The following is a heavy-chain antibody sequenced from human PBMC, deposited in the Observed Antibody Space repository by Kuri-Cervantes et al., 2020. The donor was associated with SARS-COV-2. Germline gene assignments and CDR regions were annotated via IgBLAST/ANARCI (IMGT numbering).Heavy chain of an antibody. CDR1: GFTFGDYA. D-gene: IGHD3-10*01. Sequence: SLKISCPASGFTFGDYAMSWVRQAPGKGLEWVGFIRSKAYGGTTEYAASVKGRFTISRDDSKSIAYLQMNSLKTEDTAVYYCTRVKLLWFGEFSWGQGTLVTVSS. CDR2: IRSKAYGGTT. J-gene: IGHJ4*02. V-gene: IGHV3-49*04. CDR3: TRVKLLWFGEFS.